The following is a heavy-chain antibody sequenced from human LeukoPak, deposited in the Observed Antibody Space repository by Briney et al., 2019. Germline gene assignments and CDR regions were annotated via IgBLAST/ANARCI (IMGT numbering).Heavy chain of an antibody. J-gene: IGHJ4*02. CDR1: GYTFTTYA. V-gene: IGHV1-3*01. CDR3: ARGSTSDWPFDS. CDR2: INAGNGNT. D-gene: IGHD2-2*01. Sequence: ASVKVSCKASGYTFTTYAVHWVRQAPGQRLEWMGWINAGNGNTKYSQNFQGRVTITRDTSASTAYMELSSLTSEDTAVYSCARGSTSDWPFDSWGQGTLVTVSS.